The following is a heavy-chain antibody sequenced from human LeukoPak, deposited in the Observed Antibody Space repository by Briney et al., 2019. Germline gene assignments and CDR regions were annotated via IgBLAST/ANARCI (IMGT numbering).Heavy chain of an antibody. CDR3: ASRDKGYYYGMDV. V-gene: IGHV3-21*01. CDR1: GFTFSSYS. J-gene: IGHJ6*02. Sequence: GGSLRLSCAASGFTFSSYSMNWVRQAPGKGLEWVSSISSSSSYIYYADSVKGRFTISRDNAKNTLYLQMNSLRAEDTAVYYCASRDKGYYYGMDVWGQGTTVTVSS. CDR2: ISSSSSYI. D-gene: IGHD5-24*01.